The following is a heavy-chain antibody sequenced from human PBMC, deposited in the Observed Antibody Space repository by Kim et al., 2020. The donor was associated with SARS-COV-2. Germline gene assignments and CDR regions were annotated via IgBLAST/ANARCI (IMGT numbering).Heavy chain of an antibody. CDR3: ARGPSRVRGVFDY. V-gene: IGHV4-34*01. CDR2: INHSGST. J-gene: IGHJ4*02. CDR1: GGSFSGYY. Sequence: SETLSLTCAVYGGSFSGYYWSWIRQPPGKGLEWIGEINHSGSTNYNPSLKSRVTISVDTSKNQFSLKLSSVTAADTAVYYCARGPSRVRGVFDYWGQGTLVTVSS. D-gene: IGHD3-10*01.